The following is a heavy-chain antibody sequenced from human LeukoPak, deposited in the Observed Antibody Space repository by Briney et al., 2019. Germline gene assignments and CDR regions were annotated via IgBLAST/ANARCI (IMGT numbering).Heavy chain of an antibody. D-gene: IGHD3-22*01. CDR1: GYTFNSYD. J-gene: IGHJ4*02. CDR3: ARGSYYDNSGYHRESFDY. V-gene: IGHV1-8*01. CDR2: MNPNSGYT. Sequence: ASVKVSCKASGYTFNSYDINWVRQATGQGLEWMGWMNPNSGYTGYAQKFQGRVTMTRNTSIGTAYLELSSLRSEDTAVYYCARGSYYDNSGYHRESFDYWGQGTLVTVSS.